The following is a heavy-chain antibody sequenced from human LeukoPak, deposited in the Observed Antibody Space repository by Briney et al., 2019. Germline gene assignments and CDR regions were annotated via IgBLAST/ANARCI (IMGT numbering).Heavy chain of an antibody. Sequence: GGTLRLSCAASGFTFSSYGMSWVRQAPGKGLEWVSAISGSGGSTYYADSVKGRFTISRDNSKNTLYLQMNSLRAEDTAVYYCAKAGSSSWYYYYYMDVWGKGTTVTVS. D-gene: IGHD6-13*01. CDR3: AKAGSSSWYYYYYMDV. J-gene: IGHJ6*03. V-gene: IGHV3-23*01. CDR1: GFTFSSYG. CDR2: ISGSGGST.